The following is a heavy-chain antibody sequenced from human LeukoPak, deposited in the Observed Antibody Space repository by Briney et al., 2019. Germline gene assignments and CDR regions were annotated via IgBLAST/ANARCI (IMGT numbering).Heavy chain of an antibody. V-gene: IGHV4-61*02. CDR1: GGSISSGSYF. CDR3: ARNDILTGYCFDY. CDR2: IYTSGST. D-gene: IGHD3-9*01. Sequence: RSSQTLSLTCTVSGGSISSGSYFWSWIRQPAGKGLEWIGRIYTSGSTNYNPSLKSRVTISVDTSKNQFSLKLSSVTAADTAVYYCARNDILTGYCFDYWGQGTLVTVSS. J-gene: IGHJ4*02.